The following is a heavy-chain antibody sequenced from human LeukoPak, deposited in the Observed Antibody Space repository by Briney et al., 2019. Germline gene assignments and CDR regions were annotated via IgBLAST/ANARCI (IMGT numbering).Heavy chain of an antibody. CDR3: ARERGSAGSNSCYYCYYYMDV. D-gene: IGHD2-2*01. CDR1: GFTSSNYW. V-gene: IGHV3-7*01. J-gene: IGHJ6*03. CDR2: MRQDGSEE. Sequence: TGGSLRLSCTASGFTSSNYWMSWVRQAPGKGLEWVANMRQDGSEEYYVDSVRGRFTISRDNANNSLYLQMNSLRAEDTAVYYFARERGSAGSNSCYYCYYYMDVWGKGTTVTVSS.